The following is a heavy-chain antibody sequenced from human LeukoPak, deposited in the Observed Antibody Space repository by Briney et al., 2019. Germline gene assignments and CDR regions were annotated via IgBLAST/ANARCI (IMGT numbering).Heavy chain of an antibody. CDR1: GFTFSSYW. J-gene: IGHJ6*03. Sequence: GGSLRLSCAASGFTFSSYWMHWVRQAPGKGLVWVSRINSDGSSTSYADSVKGRFTISRDNAKNTLYLQMNSLRAEDTAVYYCARDGAVAGTFYYYYMDVWGKGTTVTISS. D-gene: IGHD6-19*01. CDR3: ARDGAVAGTFYYYYMDV. CDR2: INSDGSST. V-gene: IGHV3-74*01.